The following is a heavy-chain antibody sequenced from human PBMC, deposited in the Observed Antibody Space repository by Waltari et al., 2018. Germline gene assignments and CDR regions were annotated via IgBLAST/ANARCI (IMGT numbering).Heavy chain of an antibody. CDR2: IYYRGST. V-gene: IGHV4-59*01. CDR3: AGVDGDYFDAFDI. CDR1: GGSISSYY. Sequence: QVQLQESGPGLVKPSETLSLTCTVSGGSISSYYWSWIRQPPGKGLEWIGYIYYRGSTNYNPSLKSRVTISVDTSKNQFSLKLSSVTAADTAVYYCAGVDGDYFDAFDIWGQGTMVTVSS. J-gene: IGHJ3*02. D-gene: IGHD4-17*01.